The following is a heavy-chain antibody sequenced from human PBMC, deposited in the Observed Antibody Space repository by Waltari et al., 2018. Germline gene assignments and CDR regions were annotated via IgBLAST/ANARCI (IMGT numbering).Heavy chain of an antibody. Sequence: EVRLVESGGDSVQPGGSLRLPCAASGFIFDHYGMPWVRLAPGKGLEWVSRINFDGRRITYADSVKGRFTISRDTPKSTLYLQINSLRVEDTAVYYCAVRAKEGYCEGGSCHARLDSWGQGTLVSVSS. CDR2: INFDGRRI. J-gene: IGHJ4*02. CDR3: AVRAKEGYCEGGSCHARLDS. V-gene: IGHV3-74*01. CDR1: GFIFDHYG. D-gene: IGHD2-15*01.